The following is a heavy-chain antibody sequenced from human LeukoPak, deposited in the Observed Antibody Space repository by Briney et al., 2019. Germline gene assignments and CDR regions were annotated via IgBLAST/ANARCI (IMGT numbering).Heavy chain of an antibody. CDR3: ARDNGGYYDILTGRENWFDP. CDR1: GYTFTSYA. CDR2: INTNTGNP. J-gene: IGHJ5*02. D-gene: IGHD3-9*01. V-gene: IGHV7-4-1*02. Sequence: GASVKVSCKASGYTFTSYAMNWVRQAPGQGLEWMGWINTNTGNPTYAQGFTGRFVFSLDTSVSTAYLQISSLKAEDTAVYYCARDNGGYYDILTGRENWFDPWGQGTLVNGSS.